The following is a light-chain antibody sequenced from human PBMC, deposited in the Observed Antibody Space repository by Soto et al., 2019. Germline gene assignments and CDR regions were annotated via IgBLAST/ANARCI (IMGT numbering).Light chain of an antibody. CDR2: EVT. CDR3: NSYTSASFYV. Sequence: QSVLAQPASVSGSPGQSITISCTGNTSDIAGYNYVSWYQQHPRKAPKLLIYEVTSRASGVSHRFSGSKSGNTASLTISGLQAEDEAEYYCNSYTSASFYVFGTGTKVTVL. V-gene: IGLV2-14*01. J-gene: IGLJ1*01. CDR1: TSDIAGYNY.